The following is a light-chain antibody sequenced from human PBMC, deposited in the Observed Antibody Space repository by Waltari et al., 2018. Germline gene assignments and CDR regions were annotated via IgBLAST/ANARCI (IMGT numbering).Light chain of an antibody. V-gene: IGLV1-47*01. J-gene: IGLJ3*02. CDR3: AAWDASLSAWL. CDR2: RNN. CDR1: SSNIGSNS. Sequence: QSVLTQPPSASGTPGQRVTISCSGSSSNIGSNSVSWYQHLPGPAPKLLNYRNNQRPSGVTGRFSGSKSDTSASLAISGLRSEDEADYYCAAWDASLSAWLFGGGTKVTVL.